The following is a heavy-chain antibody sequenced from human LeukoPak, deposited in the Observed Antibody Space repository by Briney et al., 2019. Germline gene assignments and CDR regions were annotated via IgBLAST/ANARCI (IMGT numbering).Heavy chain of an antibody. J-gene: IGHJ4*02. D-gene: IGHD3-16*01. V-gene: IGHV4-39*01. CDR1: DGSISSSPYY. CDR2: IYYSGST. Sequence: PSETLSLTCTVSDGSISSSPYYWGWIRRPAGKGLEWIGSIYYSGSTHYNPSLKSRVTVSVDTSKNQFSLKLSSVTAADTAVYYCVRGSTLRHYQYWGQGTLVTVSS. CDR3: VRGSTLRHYQY.